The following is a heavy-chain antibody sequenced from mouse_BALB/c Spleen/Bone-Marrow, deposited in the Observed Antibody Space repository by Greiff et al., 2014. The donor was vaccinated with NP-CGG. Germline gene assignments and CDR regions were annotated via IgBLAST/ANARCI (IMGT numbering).Heavy chain of an antibody. Sequence: VQLKQSGAELVKPGASVKLSCTASGFNIKDTYMHWVKQRPEQGLEWIGRIDPADGSTKFDPKFQGKATITADTSSNTAYLQLSSLTSEDTVVYYCARGTTVVSYYAMDYWGQGTSVTVSS. V-gene: IGHV14-3*02. CDR3: ARGTTVVSYYAMDY. D-gene: IGHD1-1*01. CDR2: IDPADGST. CDR1: GFNIKDTY. J-gene: IGHJ4*01.